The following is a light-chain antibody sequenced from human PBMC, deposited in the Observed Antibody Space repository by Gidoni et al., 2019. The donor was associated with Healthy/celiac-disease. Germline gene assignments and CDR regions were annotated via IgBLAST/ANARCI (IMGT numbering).Light chain of an antibody. CDR1: SSNIGRNT. CDR3: AAWDDSLNGPV. CDR2: SNN. J-gene: IGLJ3*02. V-gene: IGLV1-44*01. Sequence: QSVLPQPPSPSGPHAHRVTIPCSGSSSNIGRNTVNWYQQLPGTAPKLLIYSNNQRPSGVLDRFSGSKSGTTASLAISGLQSEDEADYYCAAWDDSLNGPVFGGGTKLTVL.